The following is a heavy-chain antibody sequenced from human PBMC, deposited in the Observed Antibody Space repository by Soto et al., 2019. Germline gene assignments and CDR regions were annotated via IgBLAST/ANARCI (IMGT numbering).Heavy chain of an antibody. V-gene: IGHV4-34*01. CDR3: ARGRSITIFGVVIPQYYYYYYMDV. CDR1: GGSFSGYY. CDR2: INHSGST. Sequence: PSETLSLTCAVYGGSFSGYYWSRIRQPPGKGLEWIGEINHSGSTNYNPSLKSRVTISVDTSKNQFSLKLSSVTAADTAVYYCARGRSITIFGVVIPQYYYYYYMDVWGKGTTVT. J-gene: IGHJ6*03. D-gene: IGHD3-3*01.